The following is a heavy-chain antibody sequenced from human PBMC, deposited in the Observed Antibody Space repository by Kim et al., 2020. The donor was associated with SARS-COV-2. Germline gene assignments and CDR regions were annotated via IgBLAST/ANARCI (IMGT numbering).Heavy chain of an antibody. J-gene: IGHJ4*02. CDR3: AKDDGPRGYSYGLGSHFDY. D-gene: IGHD5-18*01. V-gene: IGHV3-9*01. CDR2: ISWNSGRI. Sequence: GGSLRLSCAASGFTFGDYAMHWVRQAPGKGLEWVSGISWNSGRIGYADSVKGRFTISRDNAKNSLYLQMNSLRAEDTALYYCAKDDGPRGYSYGLGSHFDYWGQGTLVTVSS. CDR1: GFTFGDYA.